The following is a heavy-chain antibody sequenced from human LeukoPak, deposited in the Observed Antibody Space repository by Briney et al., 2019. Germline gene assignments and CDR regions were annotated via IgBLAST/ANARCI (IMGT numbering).Heavy chain of an antibody. D-gene: IGHD2-15*01. V-gene: IGHV5-51*01. Sequence: GESLKISCKGSGYSFTSYWIGWVRQMPWKGLEWMGIIYPGDSETRYSPAFQGQVTISADKSISTAYLQWSSLKASDTAMYYCARPHGYCSGGSCYSSDYFAYWGQGPLVTVSS. CDR3: ARPHGYCSGGSCYSSDYFAY. CDR2: IYPGDSET. J-gene: IGHJ4*02. CDR1: GYSFTSYW.